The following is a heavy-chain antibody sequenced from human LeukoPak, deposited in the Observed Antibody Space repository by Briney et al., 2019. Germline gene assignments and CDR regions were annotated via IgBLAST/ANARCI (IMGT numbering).Heavy chain of an antibody. CDR3: ARIGVGGWS. D-gene: IGHD6-19*01. Sequence: SETLSLTCTVYGGSFSGYYWSWIRQPPGRGLEWIGEVSHSGSTNYNPSLKSRVTISIDTSKNQFSLKLGSVTAADTAVYYCARIGVGGWSWGQGTLVTVSS. J-gene: IGHJ5*02. CDR2: VSHSGST. V-gene: IGHV4-34*01. CDR1: GGSFSGYY.